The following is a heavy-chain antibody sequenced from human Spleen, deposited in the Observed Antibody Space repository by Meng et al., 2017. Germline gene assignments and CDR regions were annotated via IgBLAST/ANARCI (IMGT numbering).Heavy chain of an antibody. D-gene: IGHD4-17*01. CDR1: GGTFGSYA. J-gene: IGHJ2*01. V-gene: IGHV1-69*06. CDR2: IIPIFGTT. CDR3: AKEPGADYEDRGLMWYFDL. Sequence: GGSLRLSCKASGGTFGSYAISWVRQAPGQGLEWMGRIIPIFGTTNYAQKFQGRVTITADKSTSTVYMELSSLRSEDSAVYYCAKEPGADYEDRGLMWYFDLWGRGTLVTVSS.